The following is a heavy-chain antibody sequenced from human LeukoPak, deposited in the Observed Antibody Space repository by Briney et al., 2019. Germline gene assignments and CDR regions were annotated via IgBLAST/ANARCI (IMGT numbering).Heavy chain of an antibody. CDR3: ARLLYDCSGGSCYSWRGAFDI. D-gene: IGHD2-15*01. Sequence: ASVKVSCKASGYTFTSYGISWVRQAPGQGLEGMGWISAYNGNTNYAQKLQGRVTMTTDTSTSTAYMELRSLRSDDTAVYYCARLLYDCSGGSCYSWRGAFDIWGQGTMVTVSS. CDR1: GYTFTSYG. J-gene: IGHJ3*02. V-gene: IGHV1-18*01. CDR2: ISAYNGNT.